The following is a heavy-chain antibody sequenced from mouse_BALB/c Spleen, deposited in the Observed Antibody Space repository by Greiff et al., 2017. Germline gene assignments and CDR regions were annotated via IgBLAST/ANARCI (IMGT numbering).Heavy chain of an antibody. CDR1: GYTFTSYW. CDR3: ARSYLRYFDY. V-gene: IGHV1S132*01. CDR2: IFPGTGTT. D-gene: IGHD5-1*01. J-gene: IGHJ2*01. Sequence: QVQLKQSGAELVKPGASVKLSCKTSGYTFTSYWLQWVKQRPGQGLGWIGEIFPGTGTTYYNEKFKGKATLTIDTSSSPAYIQLSSLTSEDSAVYFCARSYLRYFDYWGQGTTLTVSS.